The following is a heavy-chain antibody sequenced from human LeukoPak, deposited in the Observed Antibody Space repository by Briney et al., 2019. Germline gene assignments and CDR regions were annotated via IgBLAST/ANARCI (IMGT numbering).Heavy chain of an antibody. D-gene: IGHD3-10*01. CDR1: GGSISSGGYS. CDR2: IYHSGST. J-gene: IGHJ4*02. Sequence: SETLSLTCAVSGGSISSGGYSWSWIRQPPGKGLEWIGYIYHSGSTYYNPSLKSRVTISVDRSKNQFSLKLSSATAADTAVYYCARLPRSMVFDYWGQGTLVTVSS. CDR3: ARLPRSMVFDY. V-gene: IGHV4-30-2*01.